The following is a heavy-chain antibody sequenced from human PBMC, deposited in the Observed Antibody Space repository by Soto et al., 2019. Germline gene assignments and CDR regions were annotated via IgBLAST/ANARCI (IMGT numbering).Heavy chain of an antibody. CDR1: GFTFSNAW. CDR3: TTDPRGYGDYVSYYCYGMDV. Sequence: GESLKISCAASGFTFSNAWMSWVRQAPGKGLEWVGRIKSKTDGGTTDYAAPVKGRFTISRDDSKNTLYLQMNSLKTEDTAVYYCTTDPRGYGDYVSYYCYGMDVWGQGTTVPVS. J-gene: IGHJ6*02. V-gene: IGHV3-15*01. D-gene: IGHD4-17*01. CDR2: IKSKTDGGTT.